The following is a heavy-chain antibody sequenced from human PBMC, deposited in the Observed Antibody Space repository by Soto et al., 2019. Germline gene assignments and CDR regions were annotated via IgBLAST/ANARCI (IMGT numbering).Heavy chain of an antibody. J-gene: IGHJ4*02. CDR2: ITWNSGSI. V-gene: IGHV3-9*01. CDR1: GFTFDDYA. CDR3: AKSNEYQLTLYYFDY. Sequence: PGGSLRLSCAASGFTFDDYAMHWVRQAPGKGLEWVSGITWNSGSIGYADSVKGRFTISRDNAKNSLYLQMNSLRAEDTALYYCAKSNEYQLTLYYFDYWGQGTLVTVSS. D-gene: IGHD2-2*01.